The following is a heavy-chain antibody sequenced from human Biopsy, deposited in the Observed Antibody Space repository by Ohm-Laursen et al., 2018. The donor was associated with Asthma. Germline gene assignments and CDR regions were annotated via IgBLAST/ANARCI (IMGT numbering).Heavy chain of an antibody. CDR3: VRAVRNEQWLAPFDY. J-gene: IGHJ4*02. CDR2: VYWTGST. Sequence: GTLSLTCGVYGGSISSFYWSWTRQSPEKGLEWMGYVYWTGSTNYNPSLKSRITMSVDTSKNRMFLELTSVTAADTAIYYCVRAVRNEQWLAPFDYWGQGKPVTVSS. D-gene: IGHD6-19*01. V-gene: IGHV4-59*01. CDR1: GGSISSFY.